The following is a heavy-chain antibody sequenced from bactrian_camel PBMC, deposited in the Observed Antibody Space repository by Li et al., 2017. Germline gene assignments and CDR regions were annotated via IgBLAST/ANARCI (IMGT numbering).Heavy chain of an antibody. CDR3: AALCFIGQS. D-gene: IGHD1*01. Sequence: VQLVESGGGSVQAGGSLKLSCAASGYRFSNCEMGWYRRAPGKEHELVSRISADGSTSYADSVKGRFTISRDNAKNTVYLQMNSLKTEDTAVYYCAALCFIGQSWGQGTQVTVS. J-gene: IGHJ6*01. CDR1: GYRFSNCE. CDR2: ISADGST. V-gene: IGHV3S53*01.